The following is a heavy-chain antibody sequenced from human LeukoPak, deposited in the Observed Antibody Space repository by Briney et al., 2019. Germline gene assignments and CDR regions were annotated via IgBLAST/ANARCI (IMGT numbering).Heavy chain of an antibody. CDR2: IYYSGST. CDR3: ARDPKYYDSSGPLDY. D-gene: IGHD3-22*01. V-gene: IGHV4-39*07. J-gene: IGHJ4*02. CDR1: GFTFSSYS. Sequence: GSLRLSCAASGFTFSSYSMNWVRQPPGKGLEWIGSIYYSGSTYYNPSLKSRVTISVDTSKNQFSLKLSSVTAADTAVYYCARDPKYYDSSGPLDYWGQGTLVTVSS.